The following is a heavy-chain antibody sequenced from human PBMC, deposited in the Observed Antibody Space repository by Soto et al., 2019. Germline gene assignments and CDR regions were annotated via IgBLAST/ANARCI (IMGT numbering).Heavy chain of an antibody. J-gene: IGHJ6*02. V-gene: IGHV1-18*01. Sequence: ASVKVSCKASGYTFTSYGISWVRQAPGQGLEWMGWISAYNGNTNYAQKLQGRVTMTTDTSTSSAYMELRSLRSDDTAVYYCARESLELLTDYYYYVMDVWGQGTTVTVSS. CDR2: ISAYNGNT. D-gene: IGHD1-26*01. CDR1: GYTFTSYG. CDR3: ARESLELLTDYYYYVMDV.